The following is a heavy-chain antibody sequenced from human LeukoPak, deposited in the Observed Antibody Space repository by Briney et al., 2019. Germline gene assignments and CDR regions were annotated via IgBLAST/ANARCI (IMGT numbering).Heavy chain of an antibody. Sequence: SETLSLTCTVSGDSISIYYSSWIRQPAGKGLEWIGRIYTSGSTNYNPSLKSRVTMSVDTSKNQFSLKLSSVTAADTAVYYCAGGYSYGYHYYYYMDVWGKGTTVTISS. J-gene: IGHJ6*03. V-gene: IGHV4-4*07. CDR3: AGGYSYGYHYYYYMDV. CDR2: IYTSGST. D-gene: IGHD5-18*01. CDR1: GDSISIYY.